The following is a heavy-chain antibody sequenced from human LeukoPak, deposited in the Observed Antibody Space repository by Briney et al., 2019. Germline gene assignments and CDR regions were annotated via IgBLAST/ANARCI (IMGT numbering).Heavy chain of an antibody. J-gene: IGHJ6*03. CDR3: ARSAEHCNNGVCFTDYSMDV. CDR2: INPNSGDT. V-gene: IGHV1-2*06. Sequence: GASVKVSCKASGYTFSGSYIHWVRQAPGQGLEWLGRINPNSGDTNYAQNLHGRVTMTRDTSITTAYMELNSLTSDDTAVYFCARSAEHCNNGVCFTDYSMDVWSKGTTVTVSS. D-gene: IGHD2-8*01. CDR1: GYTFSGSY.